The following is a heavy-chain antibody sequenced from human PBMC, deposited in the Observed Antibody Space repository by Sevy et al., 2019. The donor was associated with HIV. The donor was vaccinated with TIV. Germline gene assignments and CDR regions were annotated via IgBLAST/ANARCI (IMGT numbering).Heavy chain of an antibody. CDR2: ISYDGSNK. CDR1: GFTFSSYA. V-gene: IGHV3-30-3*01. CDR3: TIDGDLIYGPAGGFDY. Sequence: GGSLRLSCAASGFTFSSYAMHWVRQAPGKGLEWVSVISYDGSNKYYADSVKGRFTISRDNAKNKQYLQMNSLRAEDTAEYNCTIDGDLIYGPAGGFDYWGQGTPVTVSS. D-gene: IGHD2-21*02. J-gene: IGHJ4*02.